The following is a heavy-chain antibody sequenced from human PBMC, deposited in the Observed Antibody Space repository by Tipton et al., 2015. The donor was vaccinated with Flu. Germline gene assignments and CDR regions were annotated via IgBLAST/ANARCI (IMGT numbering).Heavy chain of an antibody. Sequence: VQLVQSGAEVKKPGESLKISCKGSGYSFINYWIGWVRQMPGKGLEWMGIIYPGDADTRYSPSFQGQATISADKSTSTAYLQWSSLKASDTAMYYCARLLFYYGSRSYSQDNGMDVWGQGTTVTVSS. CDR1: GYSFINYW. CDR3: ARLLFYYGSRSYSQDNGMDV. V-gene: IGHV5-51*03. J-gene: IGHJ6*02. D-gene: IGHD3-10*01. CDR2: IYPGDADT.